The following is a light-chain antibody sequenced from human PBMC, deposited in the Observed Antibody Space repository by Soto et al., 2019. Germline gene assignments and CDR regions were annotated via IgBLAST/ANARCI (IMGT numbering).Light chain of an antibody. CDR2: DNN. Sequence: QSVLTQPPSVSAAPGQRVTISCSGSSSNIGNNYVSWYQQLPGTAPKLLIYDNNKRPSGIPDRFSGSKSDTSATLGITGLQTGDAAAYYCGTWDSSLSVVIFGGGTKLTVL. V-gene: IGLV1-51*01. J-gene: IGLJ2*01. CDR1: SSNIGNNY. CDR3: GTWDSSLSVVI.